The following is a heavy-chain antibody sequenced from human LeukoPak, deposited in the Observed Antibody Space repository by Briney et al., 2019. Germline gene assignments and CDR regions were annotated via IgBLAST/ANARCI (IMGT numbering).Heavy chain of an antibody. CDR2: FYDSGNT. J-gene: IGHJ4*02. Sequence: PSETLSLTCTVSGYSISSGYYWGWIRQPPGKGLEWIGSFYDSGNTYYNPSLKSRVTISVDTSKNQFSLKVRSVTAADTAVYYCARDWNRYAYWGQGTLVTVSS. CDR3: ARDWNRYAY. V-gene: IGHV4-38-2*02. CDR1: GYSISSGYY. D-gene: IGHD1-1*01.